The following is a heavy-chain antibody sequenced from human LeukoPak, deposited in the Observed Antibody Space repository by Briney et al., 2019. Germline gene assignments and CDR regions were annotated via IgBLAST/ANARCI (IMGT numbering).Heavy chain of an antibody. CDR3: ARSSDDILTGYYNGLLDY. CDR2: IRYDESNK. Sequence: GRSLRLSCAASGFXFSSYGIHWVRQAPGKGLEWMAVIRYDESNKYYADAVKGRFTISRDNSKHTLYLQMNSLRAEDTAVYYCARSSDDILTGYYNGLLDYWGQGTLVTVSS. CDR1: GFXFSSYG. V-gene: IGHV3-33*01. J-gene: IGHJ4*02. D-gene: IGHD3-9*01.